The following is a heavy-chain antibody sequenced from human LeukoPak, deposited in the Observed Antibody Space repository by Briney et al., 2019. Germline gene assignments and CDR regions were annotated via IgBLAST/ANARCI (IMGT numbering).Heavy chain of an antibody. D-gene: IGHD3-22*01. J-gene: IGHJ3*02. CDR3: ARDPIVVVITGGAFDI. CDR2: IYTSGST. CDR1: GGSISSGSYY. Sequence: SETLSLTCTVSGGSISSGSYYWSWIRQPAGKGLEWIGRIYTSGSTNYNPSLKSRVTISVDTPKNQFSLKLSSVTAADTAVYYCARDPIVVVITGGAFDIWGQGTMVTVSS. V-gene: IGHV4-61*02.